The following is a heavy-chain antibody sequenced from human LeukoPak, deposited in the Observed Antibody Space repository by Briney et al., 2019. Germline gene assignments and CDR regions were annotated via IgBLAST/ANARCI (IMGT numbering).Heavy chain of an antibody. V-gene: IGHV1-2*02. J-gene: IGHJ3*02. Sequence: ASVKVSCKASGYTFTGYYMHWVRQAPGQGLEWMGWINPNSGGTNYAQKFQGRVTMTRDTSISTAYMELSRLRSDDTAVYYCARDEGDSRVLRFLEWLPYDAFDIWGQGTMVTVSS. CDR2: INPNSGGT. CDR3: ARDEGDSRVLRFLEWLPYDAFDI. CDR1: GYTFTGYY. D-gene: IGHD3-3*01.